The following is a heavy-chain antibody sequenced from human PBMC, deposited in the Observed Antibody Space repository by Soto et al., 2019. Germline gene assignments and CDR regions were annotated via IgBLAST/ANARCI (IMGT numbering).Heavy chain of an antibody. Sequence: SETLSLTCAVYGGSFSGYYWSWIRQPPGKGLEWIGEINHSGSTNYNPSLKSRVTISVDTSKNQFSLKLSSVTAADTALYYCARGDKMGYYYDSSGYIYWGQGTLVTVSS. CDR3: ARGDKMGYYYDSSGYIY. CDR2: INHSGST. D-gene: IGHD3-22*01. J-gene: IGHJ4*02. CDR1: GGSFSGYY. V-gene: IGHV4-34*01.